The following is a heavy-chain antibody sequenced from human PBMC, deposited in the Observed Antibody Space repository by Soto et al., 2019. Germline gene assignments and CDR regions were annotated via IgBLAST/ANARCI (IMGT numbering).Heavy chain of an antibody. Sequence: PSETLSLTCAVYGGSFSGYYWSCIRQPPGKGLEWIGEINHSGSTNYNPSLKSRVTISVDTSKNQFSLKLSSVTAADTAVYYCARDAAASSSGGMDVWGQGTTVTVSS. J-gene: IGHJ6*02. CDR1: GGSFSGYY. V-gene: IGHV4-34*01. CDR3: ARDAAASSSGGMDV. D-gene: IGHD6-13*01. CDR2: INHSGST.